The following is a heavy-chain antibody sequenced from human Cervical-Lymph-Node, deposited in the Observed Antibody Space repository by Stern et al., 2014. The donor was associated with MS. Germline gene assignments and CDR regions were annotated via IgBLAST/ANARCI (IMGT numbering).Heavy chain of an antibody. D-gene: IGHD6-6*01. J-gene: IGHJ4*02. Sequence: QVQLVQSGGGVVQPGRSLRLSCAASGFTLSSYGIHWVRQTPGKGLEWVAVIWNDGSNKYYADSVKGRFTISRDNSENTAYLQMNSLRVEDPAVYYCAKGDSSSPLEYWGQGTLVTVSS. CDR2: IWNDGSNK. CDR3: AKGDSSSPLEY. CDR1: GFTLSSYG. V-gene: IGHV3-33*06.